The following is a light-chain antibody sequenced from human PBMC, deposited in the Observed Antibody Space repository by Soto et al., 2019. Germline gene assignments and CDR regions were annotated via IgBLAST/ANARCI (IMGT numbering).Light chain of an antibody. Sequence: EIVLTQSPGSLSLSPGEGATLSCRASQSVSTNVAWYQQRPGQPPKLLIFGAFSRATGIPARFSGSGSGTDFTLIINRLQPEDFALYFCQHYGRGSPLAFGLGTRLEIK. V-gene: IGKV3-20*01. J-gene: IGKJ5*01. CDR3: QHYGRGSPLA. CDR2: GAF. CDR1: QSVSTN.